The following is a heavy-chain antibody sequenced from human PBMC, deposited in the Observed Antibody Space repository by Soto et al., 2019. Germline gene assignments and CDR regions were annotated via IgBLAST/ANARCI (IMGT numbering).Heavy chain of an antibody. V-gene: IGHV4-4*02. D-gene: IGHD6-19*01. Sequence: QVQLQESGPGLVKPSGTLSLTCAISGGSISSSNWWSWVRQPPVKGLGWIGEIYHSGSPNFNPSLKSRATLSVDKSKVQFPLKLRAVTAADTAVYYCARTEGYGGGWFGYWGKGTLVTVS. J-gene: IGHJ4*02. CDR2: IYHSGSP. CDR3: ARTEGYGGGWFGY. CDR1: GGSISSSNW.